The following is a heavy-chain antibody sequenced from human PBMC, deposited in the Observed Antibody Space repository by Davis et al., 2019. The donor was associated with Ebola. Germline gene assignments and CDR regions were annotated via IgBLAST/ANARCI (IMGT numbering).Heavy chain of an antibody. D-gene: IGHD3-10*01. CDR2: INHSGST. J-gene: IGHJ2*01. Sequence: ESLKISCAVYGGSFSGYYWSWIRQPPGKGLEWIGEINHSGSTNYNPSLKSRVTISVDTSKNQFSLKLSSVTAADTAVYYCARSRGTMVQGVIIDWYFDLWGRGTLVTVSS. CDR3: ARSRGTMVQGVIIDWYFDL. CDR1: GGSFSGYY. V-gene: IGHV4-34*01.